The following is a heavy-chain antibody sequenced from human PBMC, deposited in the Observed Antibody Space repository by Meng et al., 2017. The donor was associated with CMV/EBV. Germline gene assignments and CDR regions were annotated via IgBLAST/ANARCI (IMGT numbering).Heavy chain of an antibody. D-gene: IGHD2-2*03. J-gene: IGHJ6*02. CDR2: IIPILGIA. V-gene: IGHV1-69*10. Sequence: VKVSCKASGGTSSSYAISWVRQAPGQGPEWMGGIIPILGIANYAQKFQGRVTITADKSTSTAYMELSSLRSEDTAVYYCARRVDIVVVPATMYYYYGMDVWGQGTTVTVSS. CDR3: ARRVDIVVVPATMYYYYGMDV. CDR1: GGTSSSYA.